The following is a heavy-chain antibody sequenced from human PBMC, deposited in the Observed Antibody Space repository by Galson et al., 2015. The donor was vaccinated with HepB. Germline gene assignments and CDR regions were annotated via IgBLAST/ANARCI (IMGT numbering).Heavy chain of an antibody. CDR1: GFTFDDYT. J-gene: IGHJ4*02. Sequence: SLRLSCAASGFTFDDYTMHWVRQAPGKGLEWVSLISWDGGSTYYADSVKGRFTISRDNSKNSLYLRMNSLRTEDTALYYCAKPKPPLGGSYGDYYFDYWGQGTLVTVSS. CDR2: ISWDGGST. D-gene: IGHD1-26*01. CDR3: AKPKPPLGGSYGDYYFDY. V-gene: IGHV3-43*01.